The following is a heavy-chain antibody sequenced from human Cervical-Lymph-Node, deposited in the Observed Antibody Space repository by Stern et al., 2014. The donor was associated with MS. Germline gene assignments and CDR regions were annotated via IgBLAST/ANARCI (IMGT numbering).Heavy chain of an antibody. J-gene: IGHJ4*02. D-gene: IGHD3-16*01. CDR3: ARGVGDY. CDR2: INHNGSGT. CDR1: GFNFSSYW. V-gene: IGHV3-74*01. Sequence: EVQPVESGGGLVQPGGSLRLSCAASGFNFSSYWMHWVRQSREKALFWVSQINHNGSGTSYADSVKGRFSISRDNTKNMLYLRMTSLRAEDTAVYYCARGVGDYWGQGARVTVSS.